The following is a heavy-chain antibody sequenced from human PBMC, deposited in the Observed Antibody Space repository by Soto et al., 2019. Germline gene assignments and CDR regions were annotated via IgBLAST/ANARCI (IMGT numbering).Heavy chain of an antibody. D-gene: IGHD4-4*01. CDR1: GFTFSSYA. J-gene: IGHJ6*02. V-gene: IGHV3-23*01. Sequence: EVQLLESGGGLVQPGGSVRLSCAASGFTFSSYAMSWVRQAPGKGLEWVSAITGSGGSTYYPESVKGRFTISGDNSKNTLYLQMNSLRAEDTAVYYCTKDLNPAYEGLQWVNYYYYGMEVWVRGTTVTDS. CDR3: TKDLNPAYEGLQWVNYYYYGMEV. CDR2: ITGSGGST.